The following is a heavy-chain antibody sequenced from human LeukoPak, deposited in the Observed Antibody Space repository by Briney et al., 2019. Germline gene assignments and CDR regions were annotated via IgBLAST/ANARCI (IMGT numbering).Heavy chain of an antibody. V-gene: IGHV4-59*01. CDR3: ARARSGYTSGGFDY. CDR2: IYYSGST. CDR1: GGSISSYY. J-gene: IGHJ4*02. Sequence: SETLSLTCTVSGGSISSYYWSWIRQPPGKGLEWIGYIYYSGSTNYNPSLKSRVTISVDTSKNQFSLKLSSVTAADTAMYYCARARSGYTSGGFDYWGQGTLVTVSS. D-gene: IGHD6-19*01.